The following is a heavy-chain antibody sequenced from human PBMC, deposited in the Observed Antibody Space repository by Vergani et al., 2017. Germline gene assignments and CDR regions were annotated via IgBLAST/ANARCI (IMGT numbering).Heavy chain of an antibody. Sequence: QVQLVESGGGLVKPGGSLRLSCAASGFTFSDHYMSWVRQAPGKGLEWISYMSSGDSIYYADSVKGRFTVSRDNTKNTLYLQMNSLRAEDTAVYYCARLVVVPAARYYYYMDVWGKGTTVTVSS. D-gene: IGHD2-2*01. V-gene: IGHV3-11*04. CDR3: ARLVVVPAARYYYYMDV. J-gene: IGHJ6*03. CDR2: MSSGDSI. CDR1: GFTFSDHY.